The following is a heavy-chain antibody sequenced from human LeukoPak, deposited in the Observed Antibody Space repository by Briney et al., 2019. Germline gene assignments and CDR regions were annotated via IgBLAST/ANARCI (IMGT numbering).Heavy chain of an antibody. J-gene: IGHJ3*02. CDR2: VYYSGST. V-gene: IGHV4-39*07. CDR1: GGSISSDSYY. Sequence: SETLSLTCSVSGGSISSDSYYWGWIRQPPGEGLEWIGNVYYSGSTYNNPSLKSRVTISVDTSKNLFSLRLTSVTAADTAVYYCARDSSVLTSSDAFDIWGPGTMVTVSS. D-gene: IGHD4/OR15-4a*01. CDR3: ARDSSVLTSSDAFDI.